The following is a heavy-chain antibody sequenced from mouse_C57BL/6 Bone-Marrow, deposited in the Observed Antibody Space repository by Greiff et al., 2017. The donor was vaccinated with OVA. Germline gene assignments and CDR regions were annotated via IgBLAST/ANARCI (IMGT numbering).Heavy chain of an antibody. J-gene: IGHJ1*03. D-gene: IGHD1-1*01. CDR3: ARGCTTVAGFDV. CDR2: INPNNGGT. Sequence: EVQLQQSGPELVKPGASVKISCKASGYTFTDYYMNWVKQSHGKSLEWIGDINPNNGGTSYNQKFKGKATLTVDTSSSTAYMELRSLTSEDSAVYYCARGCTTVAGFDVWGTGTTVTVSS. V-gene: IGHV1-26*01. CDR1: GYTFTDYY.